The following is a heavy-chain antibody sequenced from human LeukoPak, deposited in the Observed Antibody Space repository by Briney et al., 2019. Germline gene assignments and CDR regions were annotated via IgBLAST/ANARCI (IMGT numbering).Heavy chain of an antibody. CDR2: ISGSGGST. CDR3: AKWKKIWLQLSFLDY. Sequence: GGSLRLSCATSGFTFSSYAMSWVRQAPGNGLEWVSAISGSGGSTYYADSVKGRFTITRANSKNTLYLQMNSLRAEDTAVYYCAKWKKIWLQLSFLDYWGQGTLVTVSS. J-gene: IGHJ4*02. D-gene: IGHD5-24*01. V-gene: IGHV3-23*01. CDR1: GFTFSSYA.